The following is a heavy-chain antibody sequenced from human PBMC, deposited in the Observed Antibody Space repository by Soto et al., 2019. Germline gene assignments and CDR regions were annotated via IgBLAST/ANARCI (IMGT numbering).Heavy chain of an antibody. CDR3: ARGHGLLRYYYYYYGMDV. CDR1: GFTFSSYA. V-gene: IGHV3-30-3*01. J-gene: IGHJ6*02. D-gene: IGHD3-10*01. Sequence: PGGSLRLSCAASGFTFSSYAMHWVRQAPGKGLEWVAVISYDGSNKYYADSVKGRFTISRDTSKNTLYLQMNSLRAEDTAVYYCARGHGLLRYYYYYYGMDVWGQGTTVTVSS. CDR2: ISYDGSNK.